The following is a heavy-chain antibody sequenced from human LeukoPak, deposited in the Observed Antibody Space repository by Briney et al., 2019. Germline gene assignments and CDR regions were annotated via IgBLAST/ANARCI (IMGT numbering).Heavy chain of an antibody. J-gene: IGHJ3*02. CDR3: ARGRQQWLVGGAFDI. V-gene: IGHV1-18*01. CDR1: GYTFINYV. Sequence: ASVKVSCKASGYTFINYVISWVRQAPGQGLGWMGWISAYNGNTNYAQKFQGRVTMTTDTSTSTVYMELRSLTSDDTAVYYCARGRQQWLVGGAFDIWGQGTMVTVSS. CDR2: ISAYNGNT. D-gene: IGHD6-19*01.